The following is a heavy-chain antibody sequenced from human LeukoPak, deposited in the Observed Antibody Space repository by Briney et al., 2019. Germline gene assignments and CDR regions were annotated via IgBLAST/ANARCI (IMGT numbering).Heavy chain of an antibody. J-gene: IGHJ3*02. CDR1: GFIFRNYG. Sequence: PGGSLTLSCAGSGFIFRNYGMDWVSQAPGRGLEWVAVISTGGTQLYYADSVKGRFTISRDNSESTMYLQMNSLRVEDTAVYYCARDLLHKYNYGYTYDAFDIWGQGTMVTVSS. CDR2: ISTGGTQL. CDR3: ARDLLHKYNYGYTYDAFDI. D-gene: IGHD5-18*01. V-gene: IGHV3-30*03.